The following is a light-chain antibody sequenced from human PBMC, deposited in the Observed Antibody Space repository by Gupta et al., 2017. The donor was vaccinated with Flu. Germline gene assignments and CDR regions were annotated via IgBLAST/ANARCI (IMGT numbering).Light chain of an antibody. CDR3: CADAGSYTWV. Sequence: VTSSGTGTGIDGGGDNYGYWHQQAPAKAPKLMIYDVSKRPAGVPVRFSSSKSGNTASLTISEREAEDEADYYSCADAGSYTWVFGGGTKLTVL. V-gene: IGLV2-11*01. CDR1: GIDGGGDNY. CDR2: DVS. J-gene: IGLJ3*02.